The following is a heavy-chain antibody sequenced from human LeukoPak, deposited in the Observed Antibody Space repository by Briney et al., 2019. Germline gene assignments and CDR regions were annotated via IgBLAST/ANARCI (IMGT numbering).Heavy chain of an antibody. V-gene: IGHV3-7*04. CDR1: GFTFSSYW. CDR3: ARDQDYDSSGYYSSFDY. Sequence: PGGSLRLSCAASGFTFSSYWMSWVRQAPGKGLEWVTNIKQDGSEKYYVDSVKGRFTISGDNAKNSLYLQMNSLRAEDTAVYYCARDQDYDSSGYYSSFDYWGQGTLVTVSS. CDR2: IKQDGSEK. J-gene: IGHJ4*02. D-gene: IGHD3-22*01.